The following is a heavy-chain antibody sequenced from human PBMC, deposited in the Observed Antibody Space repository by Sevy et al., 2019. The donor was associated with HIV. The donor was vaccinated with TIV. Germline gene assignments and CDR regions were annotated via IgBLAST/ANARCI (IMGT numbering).Heavy chain of an antibody. CDR3: AREIGGGNSF. Sequence: GGSLRLSCAASGFTFSSFWMHWVRQAPGKGLEWVANIKQDGSEKYYVYSVKGRFTISRDNAKNSLYLQMNSLRAEDTAVYYSAREIGGGNSFWGQGTLVTVSS. V-gene: IGHV3-7*01. D-gene: IGHD1-1*01. J-gene: IGHJ4*02. CDR1: GFTFSSFW. CDR2: IKQDGSEK.